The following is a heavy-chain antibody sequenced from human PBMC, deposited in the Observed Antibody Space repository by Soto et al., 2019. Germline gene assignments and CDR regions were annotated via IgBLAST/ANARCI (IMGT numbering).Heavy chain of an antibody. V-gene: IGHV1-69*13. J-gene: IGHJ3*02. CDR3: ARDSPYYYDSSGPFDI. Sequence: ASVNVSCKSSGGTFSSYSISWVRQAPGQGLEWMGGIIPILGTANYAQKFQGRVTITADESTSTAYMELSSLRSEDTAVYYCARDSPYYYDSSGPFDIWGQGTMVTVSS. CDR1: GGTFSSYS. D-gene: IGHD3-22*01. CDR2: IIPILGTA.